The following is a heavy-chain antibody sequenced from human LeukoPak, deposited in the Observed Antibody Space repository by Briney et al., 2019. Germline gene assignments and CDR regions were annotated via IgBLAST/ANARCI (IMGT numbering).Heavy chain of an antibody. J-gene: IGHJ4*02. Sequence: GGSLRLSCAASGFTFSSYSMNWVRQAPGKGLEWVSFISDSATTIYYVDSVKGRFTISRDTAKNSLYLQMNSLRDEDTAVYYCARSRPLRGVTVDYWGQGTLVTVSS. CDR3: ARSRPLRGVTVDY. CDR2: ISDSATTI. V-gene: IGHV3-48*02. CDR1: GFTFSSYS. D-gene: IGHD3-10*01.